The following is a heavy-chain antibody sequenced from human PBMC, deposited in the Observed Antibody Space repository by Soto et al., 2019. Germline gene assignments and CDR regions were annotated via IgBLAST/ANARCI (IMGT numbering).Heavy chain of an antibody. D-gene: IGHD4-4*01. CDR3: ARALTTVTIEYYYYYYMDV. V-gene: IGHV1-18*01. Sequence: QVQLVQSGAEVKKPGASVKVSCKASGYTFTSYGISWVRQAAGQGLEWMGWISAYNGNTNYAQKLQGRVTMTTDTYTSTAYMELRSLRSDDTAVYYCARALTTVTIEYYYYYYMDVWGKGTTVTVSS. CDR1: GYTFTSYG. J-gene: IGHJ6*03. CDR2: ISAYNGNT.